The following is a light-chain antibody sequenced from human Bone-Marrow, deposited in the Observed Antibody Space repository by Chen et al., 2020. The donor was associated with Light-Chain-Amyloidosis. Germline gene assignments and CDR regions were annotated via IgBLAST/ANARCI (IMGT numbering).Light chain of an antibody. V-gene: IGLV3-21*02. J-gene: IGLJ3*02. CDR2: DDS. CDR1: IIGSTS. Sequence: SYVLTKPSSVSAAPGQTATIACGGNIIGSTSVHWYQQTPGQAPLLVVYDDSDRPSGIPERLSGSNSGNTATLTISRVEAGDEADYYCQVWDRSSDRPVFGGGTKLTVL. CDR3: QVWDRSSDRPV.